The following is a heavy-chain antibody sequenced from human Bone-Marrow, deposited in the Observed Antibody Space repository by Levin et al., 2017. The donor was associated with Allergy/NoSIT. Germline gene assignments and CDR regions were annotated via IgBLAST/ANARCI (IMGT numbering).Heavy chain of an antibody. CDR2: MNANNGNT. CDR1: GYTFTSYD. J-gene: IGHJ3*02. CDR3: ARGTTETNDACDI. D-gene: IGHD1-1*01. V-gene: IGHV1-8*01. Sequence: GGSLRLSCRASGYTFTSYDINWVRQATGQGLEWMGWMNANNGNTGYAQKFQGRVTMTRSTSISTAYMELNSLRSEDTAVYYCARGTTETNDACDIWGKGTMVIGSS.